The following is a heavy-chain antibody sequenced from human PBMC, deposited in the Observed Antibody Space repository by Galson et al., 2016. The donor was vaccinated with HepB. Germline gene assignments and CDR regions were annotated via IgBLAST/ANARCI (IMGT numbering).Heavy chain of an antibody. CDR3: AWGGYAWGGYPNDY. J-gene: IGHJ4*02. Sequence: SLRLSCAASGFTFSRYSMTWVRQAPGKGLAWVSSITGSGDSTYYADSVKGRFTLSRDNSKNPVYLLMNSLRVEDAAVSYCAWGGYAWGGYPNDYWGQGTLDIVPS. CDR2: ITGSGDST. V-gene: IGHV3-23*01. D-gene: IGHD3-16*02. CDR1: GFTFSRYS.